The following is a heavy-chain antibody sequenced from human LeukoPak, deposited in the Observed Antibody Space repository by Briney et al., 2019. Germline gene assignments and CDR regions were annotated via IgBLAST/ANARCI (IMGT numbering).Heavy chain of an antibody. CDR3: ARGTTVTPLPYFDY. CDR2: IYYSGST. J-gene: IGHJ4*02. CDR1: GGSIGSGDYY. Sequence: SQTLSLTCTVSGGSIGSGDYYWSWIRQPPGKGLEWIGYIYYSGSTYYNPSLKSRVTISVDTSKNQFSLKLSSVTAADTAVYYCARGTTVTPLPYFDYWGQGTLVTVSS. D-gene: IGHD4-17*01. V-gene: IGHV4-30-4*01.